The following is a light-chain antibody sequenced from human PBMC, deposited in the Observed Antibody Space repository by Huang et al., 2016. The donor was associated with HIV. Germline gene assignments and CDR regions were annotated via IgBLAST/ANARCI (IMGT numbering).Light chain of an antibody. V-gene: IGKV3-11*01. CDR1: QSVDTY. Sequence: EIVLTQSPVTLSKSPGQRATLSCRASQSVDTYLAWYQQKPGQAPTLLIYDASNRATGIPVRFSGSGSGTDFTLTISSLEPDDFAVYFCQQRSTWPPTFGGGTTMEIK. CDR2: DAS. CDR3: QQRSTWPPT. J-gene: IGKJ4*01.